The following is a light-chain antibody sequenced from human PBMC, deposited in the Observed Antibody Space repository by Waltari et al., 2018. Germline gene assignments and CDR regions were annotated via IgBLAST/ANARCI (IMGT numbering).Light chain of an antibody. J-gene: IGKJ1*01. CDR2: WAS. CDR3: QQYYTTPWT. CDR1: QTVLKNSNNKNN. V-gene: IGKV4-1*01. Sequence: DIVMTQSPDSLAVSLGEGATINCESSQTVLKNSNNKNNLAWYQQKPGQPPKLLIYWASTRHSGVPDRFSGSGSGTGFTLTISSLQAEDVAFYYCQQYYTTPWTFGQGTKVEIK.